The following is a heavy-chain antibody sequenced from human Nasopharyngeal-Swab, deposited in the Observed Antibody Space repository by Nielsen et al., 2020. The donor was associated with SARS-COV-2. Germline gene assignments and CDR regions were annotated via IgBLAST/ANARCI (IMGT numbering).Heavy chain of an antibody. CDR2: ISSSSSYI. CDR3: ATAFGVTMISPCNY. J-gene: IGHJ4*02. V-gene: IGHV3-21*01. Sequence: GESLKISCAASGFTFSSYSMNWVRQAQGKGLEWVSSISSSSSYIYYADSVKGRFTISRDNAKNSLYLQMNSLRAEDTAVYYCATAFGVTMISPCNYWGQGTLVTVSS. CDR1: GFTFSSYS. D-gene: IGHD3-22*01.